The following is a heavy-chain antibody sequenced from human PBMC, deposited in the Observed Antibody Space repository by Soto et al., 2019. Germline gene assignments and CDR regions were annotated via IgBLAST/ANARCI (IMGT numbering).Heavy chain of an antibody. CDR3: AREEGYCSGGSCNPPSFDF. D-gene: IGHD2-15*01. CDR1: GGTFSSYT. Sequence: QVQLVQSGAEVKKPGSSVKVSCKASGGTFSSYTISWVRQAPGQGLEWMGRIIPILGIANYAQKFQGRVTTNADKSKSTAYMELSSLRSEDTAVYYCAREEGYCSGGSCNPPSFDFWGQGTLVTVSS. CDR2: IIPILGIA. V-gene: IGHV1-69*08. J-gene: IGHJ4*02.